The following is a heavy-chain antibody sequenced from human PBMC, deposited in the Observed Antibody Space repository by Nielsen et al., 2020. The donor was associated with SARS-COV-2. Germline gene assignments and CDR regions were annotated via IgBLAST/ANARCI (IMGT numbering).Heavy chain of an antibody. Sequence: ESLKISCAASGFTFSSYSMNWVRQAPGKGLEWVSSISSSSSYIYYADSVKGRFTISRDNAKNSLYLQMNSLRAEDTAVYYCARDLTDYYGSGSYHYFDYWGQGTLVTVSS. D-gene: IGHD3-10*01. CDR1: GFTFSSYS. CDR2: ISSSSSYI. J-gene: IGHJ4*02. CDR3: ARDLTDYYGSGSYHYFDY. V-gene: IGHV3-21*01.